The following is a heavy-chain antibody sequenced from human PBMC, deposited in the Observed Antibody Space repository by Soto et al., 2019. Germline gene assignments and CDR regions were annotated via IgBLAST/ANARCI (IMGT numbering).Heavy chain of an antibody. D-gene: IGHD2-2*01. CDR1: GGSFSGYY. V-gene: IGHV4-34*01. CDR3: ASSLTRYCSSTSCYRSRWFDP. CDR2: INHSGST. J-gene: IGHJ5*02. Sequence: QVQLQQWGAGLLKPSETLSLTCAVYGGSFSGYYWSWIRQPPGKGLEWIGEINHSGSTNYNPSLKSRVTISVATSKNQFSLKLSSVTAADTAVYYCASSLTRYCSSTSCYRSRWFDPWGQGTLVTVSS.